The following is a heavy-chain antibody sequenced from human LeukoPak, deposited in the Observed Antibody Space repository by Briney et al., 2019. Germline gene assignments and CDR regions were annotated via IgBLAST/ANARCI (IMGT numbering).Heavy chain of an antibody. CDR3: ARATEYSSSRAFDI. J-gene: IGHJ3*02. CDR2: IYYSGST. Sequence: SETLSLTCTVPGGSISSYYWSWIRQPPGKGLEWIGYIYYSGSTNYNPSLKSRVTISVDTSKNQFSLKLSSVTAADTAVYYCARATEYSSSRAFDIWGQGTMVTVSS. CDR1: GGSISSYY. D-gene: IGHD6-6*01. V-gene: IGHV4-59*08.